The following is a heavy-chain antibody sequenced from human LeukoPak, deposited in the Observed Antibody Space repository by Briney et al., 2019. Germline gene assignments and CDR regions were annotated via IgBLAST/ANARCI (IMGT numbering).Heavy chain of an antibody. CDR3: ARLTGLTPFDY. Sequence: KPSETLSLTCTVSGGSISSSSYYWGWIRQPPGKGLEWIGRIYYSGSTYYDPSLKSRVTISVDTSKNQFSLKLSSVTAADTAVYYCARLTGLTPFDYWGQGTLVTVSS. V-gene: IGHV4-39*01. D-gene: IGHD7-27*01. CDR1: GGSISSSSYY. CDR2: IYYSGST. J-gene: IGHJ4*02.